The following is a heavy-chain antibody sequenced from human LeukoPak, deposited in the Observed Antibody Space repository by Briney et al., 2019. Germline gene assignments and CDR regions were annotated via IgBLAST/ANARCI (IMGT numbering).Heavy chain of an antibody. Sequence: GGSLRLSCAASGFTFSTYNMNWVRQAPGQGLDLVSYISSSGSTKYYADSVKGRFTIFRDNVKNSLFLQMNSLSDEDTAVYYCARDFLTGYFDYWGQGTLVTVSS. CDR3: ARDFLTGYFDY. D-gene: IGHD3-9*01. CDR1: GFTFSTYN. J-gene: IGHJ4*02. CDR2: ISSSGSTK. V-gene: IGHV3-48*02.